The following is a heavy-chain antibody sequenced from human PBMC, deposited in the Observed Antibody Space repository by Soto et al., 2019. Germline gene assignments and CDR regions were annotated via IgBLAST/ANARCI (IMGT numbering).Heavy chain of an antibody. Sequence: GGSLRLSCAASGFTFSSYVMHWVRQAPGKGLEWVAVISYDGSNKYYADSVKGRFTISRDNSKNTLYLQMNSLRAEDTAVYYCARRESIAVAGTRGRVAFDIWGQGTMVTVSS. CDR3: ARRESIAVAGTRGRVAFDI. CDR2: ISYDGSNK. D-gene: IGHD6-19*01. J-gene: IGHJ3*02. CDR1: GFTFSSYV. V-gene: IGHV3-30-3*01.